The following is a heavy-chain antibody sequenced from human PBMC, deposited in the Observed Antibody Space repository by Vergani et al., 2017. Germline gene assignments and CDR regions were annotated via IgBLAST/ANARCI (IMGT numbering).Heavy chain of an antibody. J-gene: IGHJ4*02. Sequence: QVQLQESGPGLVKPSQTLSLTCTVSGGSISSGGYYWSWIRQHPGNALEWIGYIYDSGSTYYNPSLKSRVTISVDTSKNQFSLKLSSVTAADTAVYYCARGSDSSGYYLPYPFDYWGQGTLVTVSS. CDR3: ARGSDSSGYYLPYPFDY. CDR2: IYDSGST. V-gene: IGHV4-31*03. CDR1: GGSISSGGYY. D-gene: IGHD3-22*01.